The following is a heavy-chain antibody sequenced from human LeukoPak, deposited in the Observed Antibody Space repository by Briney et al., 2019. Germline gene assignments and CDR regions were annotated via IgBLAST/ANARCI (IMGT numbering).Heavy chain of an antibody. D-gene: IGHD2-2*01. CDR1: GFTFSSYA. V-gene: IGHV3-30-3*01. CDR3: ARDIGYCSSTSCYPSGSFDY. CDR2: ISYDGSNK. J-gene: IGHJ4*02. Sequence: PGGSLRLSCAASGFTFSSYAMHWVRQAPGKGLEWVAVISYDGSNKYYADSVKGRFTISRDNSKNTLYLQMNSLRAEDTAVYYCARDIGYCSSTSCYPSGSFDYWGQGTLVTVSS.